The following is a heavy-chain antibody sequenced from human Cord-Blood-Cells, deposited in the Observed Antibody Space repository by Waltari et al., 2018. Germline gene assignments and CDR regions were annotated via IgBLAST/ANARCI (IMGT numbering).Heavy chain of an antibody. D-gene: IGHD3-10*01. V-gene: IGHV4-4*07. Sequence: QVQLQESGPGLVKPSETLSLPCTVPGGPISSYSWSWIRPPAGKGLEWIGRIYTSGSTNYNPSLKSRVTMSVDTSKNQFSLKLSSVTAADTAVYYCARDRGLSKEVTWYFDLWGRGTLVTVSS. J-gene: IGHJ2*01. CDR1: GGPISSYS. CDR3: ARDRGLSKEVTWYFDL. CDR2: IYTSGST.